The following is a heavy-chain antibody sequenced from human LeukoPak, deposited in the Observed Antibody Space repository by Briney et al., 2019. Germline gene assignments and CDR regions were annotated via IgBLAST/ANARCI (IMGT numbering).Heavy chain of an antibody. V-gene: IGHV3-23*01. Sequence: GGSLRLSCTASGFTFSSYAMSWVRQAPGKGLEWVSAISGSGGSTYYADSVKGRFTISRDNSKNTLYLQMNSLRAEDTAVYYCAKSEKYTYYDFWSGSAFDIWGQGTMVTVSS. CDR3: AKSEKYTYYDFWSGSAFDI. D-gene: IGHD3-3*01. CDR2: ISGSGGST. J-gene: IGHJ3*02. CDR1: GFTFSSYA.